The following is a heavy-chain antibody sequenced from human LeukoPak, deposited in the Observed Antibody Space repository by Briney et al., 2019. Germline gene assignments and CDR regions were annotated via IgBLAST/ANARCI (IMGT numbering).Heavy chain of an antibody. V-gene: IGHV4-59*01. CDR3: AREDPQTTVPEGMDV. CDR1: GGSISYYY. D-gene: IGHD4-17*01. J-gene: IGHJ6*02. Sequence: SETLTLTCTVSGGSISYYYWSWIRQSPGKGLEWIGYIYYSGTTNYNPSLKSRVTISVDTSKNQFSLQLRSVTAADTAVYYCAREDPQTTVPEGMDVWGQGTTVTVSS. CDR2: IYYSGTT.